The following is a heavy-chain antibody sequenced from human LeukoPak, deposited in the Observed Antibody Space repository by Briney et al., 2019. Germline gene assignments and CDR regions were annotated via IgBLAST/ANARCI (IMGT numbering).Heavy chain of an antibody. CDR3: ARDLNTKLAFDI. J-gene: IGHJ3*02. CDR2: IIPIFGTA. V-gene: IGHV1-69*01. Sequence: KVSCKASGYTFTGYYMHWVRQAPGQGLEWMGGIIPIFGTANYAQKFQGRVTITADESTSTAYMELSSLRSEDTAVYYCARDLNTKLAFDIWGQGTMVTVSS. CDR1: GYTFTGYY. D-gene: IGHD1-1*01.